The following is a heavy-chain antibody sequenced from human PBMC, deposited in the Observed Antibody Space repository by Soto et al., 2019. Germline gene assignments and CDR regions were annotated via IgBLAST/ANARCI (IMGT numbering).Heavy chain of an antibody. CDR2: IYYSGST. Sequence: QLQLQESGPGLVKPSETLSLTCTVSGGSISSSSYYWGWIRQPPGKGLEWIGSIYYSGSTHYNPSLKSRVTISVDTSRNLFSLKLSSVTAADTAVYYCATPWFGDGDYWGQGTLVTVSS. V-gene: IGHV4-39*01. D-gene: IGHD3-10*01. CDR3: ATPWFGDGDY. J-gene: IGHJ4*02. CDR1: GGSISSSSYY.